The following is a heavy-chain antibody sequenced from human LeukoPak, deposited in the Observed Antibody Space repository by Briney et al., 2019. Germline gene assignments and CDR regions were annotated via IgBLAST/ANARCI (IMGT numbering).Heavy chain of an antibody. Sequence: ASVKVSCKXSGYTFTSDYMHWVRQAPGQGLEWMGIINPRGGSTSYAQKFQGRVTMTRDTSTSTVYMELSSLRSEDTAVYYCAMMGPIGGSHEDSYSYYYYMDVWGKGTTVTVSS. CDR1: GYTFTSDY. D-gene: IGHD2-15*01. V-gene: IGHV1-46*01. CDR2: INPRGGST. J-gene: IGHJ6*03. CDR3: AMMGPIGGSHEDSYSYYYYMDV.